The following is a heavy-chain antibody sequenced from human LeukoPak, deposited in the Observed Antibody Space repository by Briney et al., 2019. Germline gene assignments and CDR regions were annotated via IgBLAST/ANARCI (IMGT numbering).Heavy chain of an antibody. CDR3: ARDNVGAFDI. Sequence: PGGSLRLSCAASGFTFSSYWMHWVRQAPAKGLEWVSYISSSSSYTNYADSVKGRFTISRDNAKNSLYLQMNSLRAEDTAVYYCARDNVGAFDIWGQGTMVTVSS. D-gene: IGHD1-26*01. CDR1: GFTFSSYW. J-gene: IGHJ3*02. CDR2: ISSSSSYT. V-gene: IGHV3-21*05.